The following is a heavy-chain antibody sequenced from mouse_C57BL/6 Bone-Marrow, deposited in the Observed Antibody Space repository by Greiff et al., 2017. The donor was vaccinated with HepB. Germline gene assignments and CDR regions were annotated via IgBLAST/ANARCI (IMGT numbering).Heavy chain of an antibody. V-gene: IGHV1-18*01. Sequence: EVQLQQSGPELVKPGASVKIPCKASGYTFTDYNMDWVKQSHGKSLEWIGDINPNNGGTIYNQKFKGKATLTVDKSSSTAYMEPRSLTSEDTAVYYCARGDSSGPYWWFDVWGTGTTVTVSS. J-gene: IGHJ1*03. CDR1: GYTFTDYN. CDR2: INPNNGGT. D-gene: IGHD3-2*02. CDR3: ARGDSSGPYWWFDV.